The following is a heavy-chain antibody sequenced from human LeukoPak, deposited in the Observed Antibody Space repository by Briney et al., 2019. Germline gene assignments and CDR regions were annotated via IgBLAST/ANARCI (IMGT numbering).Heavy chain of an antibody. Sequence: PSQTLSLTCALYAGSFPGDYWGWIRQPPGKGVEWIGEIKHSGSTNYKPSLKSRVTISVDTSKNEFARKLSSVTSADPAVYYRARVRGVLTVYAPRKYMDVWGKGTTVTVSS. CDR3: ARVRGVLTVYAPRKYMDV. CDR1: AGSFPGDY. J-gene: IGHJ6*03. V-gene: IGHV4-34*01. D-gene: IGHD2-8*01. CDR2: IKHSGST.